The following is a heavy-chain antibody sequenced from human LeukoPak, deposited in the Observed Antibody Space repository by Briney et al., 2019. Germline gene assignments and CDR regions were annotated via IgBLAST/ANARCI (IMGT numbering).Heavy chain of an antibody. CDR3: AREAAMGTN. Sequence: SETLSLTCTVSGGSISSGGYCWSWIRQHPGKGLEWIGYIYYSGSTYYNPSLKSRVTISVDTPKNQFSLKLSSVTAADTAVYYCAREAAMGTNWGQGTLVTVSS. J-gene: IGHJ4*02. CDR1: GGSISSGGYC. D-gene: IGHD5-18*01. V-gene: IGHV4-31*03. CDR2: IYYSGST.